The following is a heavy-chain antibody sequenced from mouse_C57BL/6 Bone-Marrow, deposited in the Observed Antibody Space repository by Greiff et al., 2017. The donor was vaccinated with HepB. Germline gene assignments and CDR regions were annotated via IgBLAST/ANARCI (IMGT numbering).Heavy chain of an antibody. CDR2: ISSGGSYT. CDR1: GFTFSSYG. J-gene: IGHJ2*01. CDR3: ARPSYYSNSYYFDY. V-gene: IGHV5-6*01. Sequence: EVMLVESGGDLVKPGGSLKLSCAASGFTFSSYGMSWVRQTPDKRLEWVATISSGGSYTYYPDSVKGRFTISRDNAKNTLYLQMSSLKSEDTAMYYCARPSYYSNSYYFDYWGQGTTLTVSS. D-gene: IGHD2-5*01.